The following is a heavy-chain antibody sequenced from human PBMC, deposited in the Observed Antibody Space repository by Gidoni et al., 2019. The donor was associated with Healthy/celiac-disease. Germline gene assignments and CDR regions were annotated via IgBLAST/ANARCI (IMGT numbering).Heavy chain of an antibody. CDR2: IWYDGSNK. V-gene: IGHV3-33*01. CDR3: ARDQCTNGVCYTEYYYYYGMDV. CDR1: GFPFSSYG. Sequence: QVQLVESGGGVVQPGRSLRLSCAASGFPFSSYGMHWVRQAPGKGLEWVAVIWYDGSNKYYADSVKGRFTISRDNSKNTLYLQMNSLRAEDTAVYYCARDQCTNGVCYTEYYYYYGMDVWGQGTTVTVSS. D-gene: IGHD2-8*01. J-gene: IGHJ6*02.